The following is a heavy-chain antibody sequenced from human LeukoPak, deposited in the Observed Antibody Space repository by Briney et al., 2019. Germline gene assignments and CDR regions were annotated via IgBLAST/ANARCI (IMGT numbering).Heavy chain of an antibody. V-gene: IGHV1-69*04. Sequence: ASVKVSCKASGGTFSSYAISWVRQAPGQGLEWMGRIIPILGIANYAQKFQGRVTITADKSTSTAYMELSSLRSEDTAVHYCARAPPDGYNFGGAFDIWGQGTMVTVSS. CDR3: ARAPPDGYNFGGAFDI. D-gene: IGHD5-24*01. CDR2: IIPILGIA. CDR1: GGTFSSYA. J-gene: IGHJ3*02.